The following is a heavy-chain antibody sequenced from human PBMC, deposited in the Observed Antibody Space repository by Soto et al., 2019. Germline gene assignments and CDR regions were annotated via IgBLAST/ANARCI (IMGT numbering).Heavy chain of an antibody. Sequence: SETLSLTCAVSGASISDSNWWTWVRQPPGKGLEWIGEIYHSGSTNYNPSLKSRVIISVDMSNNQFSLKLTSVTAADTAVYYWARVMECLGPGGKGPLVTVP. D-gene: IGHD3-16*01. CDR2: IYHSGST. CDR1: GASISDSNW. V-gene: IGHV4-4*02. J-gene: IGHJ5*02. CDR3: ARVMECLGP.